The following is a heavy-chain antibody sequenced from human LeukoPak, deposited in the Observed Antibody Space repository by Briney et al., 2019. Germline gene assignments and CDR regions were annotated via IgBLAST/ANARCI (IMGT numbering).Heavy chain of an antibody. CDR3: ARHSLGYNWFDP. CDR2: LYYSGST. J-gene: IGHJ5*02. CDR1: GASVSSGNYY. Sequence: SEPLSLTCTVSGASVSSGNYYWGWIRQPPGKGLEWIGSLYYSGSTYYNPSLKSRVTISVDTSKNQFSLKLSSVTASDTALYYCARHSLGYNWFDPWGQGTLVTVSS. V-gene: IGHV4-39*01. D-gene: IGHD3-16*01.